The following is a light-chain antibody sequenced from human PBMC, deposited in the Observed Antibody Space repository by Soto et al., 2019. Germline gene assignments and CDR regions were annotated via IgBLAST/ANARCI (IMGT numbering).Light chain of an antibody. CDR2: AAS. V-gene: IGKV1-39*01. Sequence: DIQMTQSPSSLSASVGDRGTITCRASQRISSYLNWYQQKPGKAPKLLIYAASSLQSGVPSRFSGSGSGTHFTLTISSLQPEDFPTYYCQQSYSTPRTFGQGTKVEIK. J-gene: IGKJ1*01. CDR3: QQSYSTPRT. CDR1: QRISSY.